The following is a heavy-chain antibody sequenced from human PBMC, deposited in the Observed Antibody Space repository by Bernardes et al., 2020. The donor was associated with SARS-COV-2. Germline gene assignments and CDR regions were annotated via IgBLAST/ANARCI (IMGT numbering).Heavy chain of an antibody. V-gene: IGHV3-33*01. D-gene: IGHD3-10*01. CDR2: ISDDYGPNK. CDR1: GFSFRSQG. J-gene: IGHJ4*02. Sequence: GGSLRLSCAAPGFSFRSQGMHWVRQAPGKGLEWVAAISDDYGPNKDYADCVKGRFTISRDNSKYTLYLQMNSLRAEDTAVYYCARWDGSGTKYVGYWGQGTLVTVSS. CDR3: ARWDGSGTKYVGY.